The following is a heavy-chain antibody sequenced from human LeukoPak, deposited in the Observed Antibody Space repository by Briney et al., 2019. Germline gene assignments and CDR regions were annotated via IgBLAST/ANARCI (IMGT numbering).Heavy chain of an antibody. CDR1: GFTFSNYA. CDR3: ARQDCSGGSCYLDY. CDR2: ISFDGSDK. V-gene: IGHV3-30*04. Sequence: GASLRLSCAASGFTFSNYAMHWVRKAPGKGLEWVSVISFDGSDKFYADSVKGRLTISRDSSQNTLLVQMNSMRAETTAVYYCARQDCSGGSCYLDYWGQGILVTVSS. J-gene: IGHJ4*02. D-gene: IGHD2-15*01.